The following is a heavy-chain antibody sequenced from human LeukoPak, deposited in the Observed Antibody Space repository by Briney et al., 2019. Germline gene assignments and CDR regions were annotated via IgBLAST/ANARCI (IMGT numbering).Heavy chain of an antibody. CDR2: INPSGGTT. J-gene: IGHJ4*02. CDR1: GYTFTSYD. D-gene: IGHD3-22*01. Sequence: ASVKVSCKASGYTFTSYDMHWVRQAPGQGLQWMGMINPSGGTTSYAQKFQGRVTMTRDTSTSTVYMELSSLRSEDTAVYYCARSYFHESSDYYFPPDYWGQGSLVTVSS. CDR3: ARSYFHESSDYYFPPDY. V-gene: IGHV1-46*01.